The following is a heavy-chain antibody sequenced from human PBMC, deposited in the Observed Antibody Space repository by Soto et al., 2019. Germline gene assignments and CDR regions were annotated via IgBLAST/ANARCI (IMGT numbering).Heavy chain of an antibody. CDR2: ISYDGSNK. CDR3: AKEGQWATITGDLYYFDY. CDR1: GFTFSSYG. J-gene: IGHJ4*02. V-gene: IGHV3-30*18. D-gene: IGHD5-12*01. Sequence: GGSLRLSCAASGFTFSSYGMHWVRQAPGKGLEWVAVISYDGSNKYYADSVKGRFTISRDNSKNTLYLQMNSLRAEDTAVYYCAKEGQWATITGDLYYFDYWGQGT.